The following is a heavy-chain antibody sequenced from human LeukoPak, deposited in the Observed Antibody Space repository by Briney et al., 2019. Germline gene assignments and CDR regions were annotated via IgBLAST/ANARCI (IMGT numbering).Heavy chain of an antibody. V-gene: IGHV1-2*02. CDR1: GYTFTGYY. D-gene: IGHD6-13*01. CDR2: INPNSGGT. CDR3: ARVASSSSWAPVDY. J-gene: IGHJ4*02. Sequence: ASVKVSCKASGYTFTGYYIHWVRQAPGQGLEWMGWINPNSGGTNFAQKFQGRVTMTRDTSISTAYMELSRLRSDDTAVYYCARVASSSSWAPVDYWGQGTLVTVSS.